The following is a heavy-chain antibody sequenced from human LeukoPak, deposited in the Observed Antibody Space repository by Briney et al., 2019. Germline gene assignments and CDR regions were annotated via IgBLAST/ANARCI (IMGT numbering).Heavy chain of an antibody. CDR2: INHSGST. Sequence: SETLSLTCAVYGGSFSGYYWSWIRQPPGKGLEWIGEINHSGSTNYNPSLKSRVTISVDTSKNQFSLKLSSVTAADTAVYYCARSDWFDPWGQGTLVTVSS. CDR3: ARSDWFDP. J-gene: IGHJ5*02. V-gene: IGHV4-34*01. CDR1: GGSFSGYY.